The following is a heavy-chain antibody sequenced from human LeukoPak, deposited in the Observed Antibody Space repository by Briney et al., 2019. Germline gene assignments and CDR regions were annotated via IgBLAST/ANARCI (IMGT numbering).Heavy chain of an antibody. CDR1: GFTFSSYD. CDR3: ALTSGVVVAATALDY. D-gene: IGHD2-15*01. Sequence: GGSLRLSCAASGFTFSSYDIHWVRQAPGKGLEWVAVISYDGSNKYYADSVKGRFTISRDNSKNTLYLQMNSLRAEDTAVYYCALTSGVVVAATALDYWGQGTLVTVSS. CDR2: ISYDGSNK. V-gene: IGHV3-30*03. J-gene: IGHJ4*02.